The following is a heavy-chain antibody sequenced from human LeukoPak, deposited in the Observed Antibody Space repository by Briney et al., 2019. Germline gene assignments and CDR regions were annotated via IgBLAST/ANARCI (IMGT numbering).Heavy chain of an antibody. V-gene: IGHV1-2*02. J-gene: IGHJ5*02. CDR1: GYTFTGYY. CDR2: INPNSGGT. CDR3: ARVGLVAVAARNWFDP. Sequence: ASVKVSCKASGYTFTGYYMHWVRQAPGQGLEWMGWINPNSGGTNYAQKFQGRVTMTRDTSISTAYMELSRLRSDDTAVYYCARVGLVAVAARNWFDPWGQGTRVTVSS. D-gene: IGHD6-19*01.